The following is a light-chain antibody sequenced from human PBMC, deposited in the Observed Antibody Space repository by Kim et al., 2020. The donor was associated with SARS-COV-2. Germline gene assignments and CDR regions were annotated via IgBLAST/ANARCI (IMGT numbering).Light chain of an antibody. CDR2: EDS. CDR1: ALPKKY. Sequence: SPGQTARITCSGDALPKKYAYWYRQKSGQAPVLVIYEDSKRPSGIPERFSGSSSGTMATLTISGAQVEDEADYYCYSTDSSGNHRVFGGGTQLTVL. V-gene: IGLV3-10*01. CDR3: YSTDSSGNHRV. J-gene: IGLJ3*02.